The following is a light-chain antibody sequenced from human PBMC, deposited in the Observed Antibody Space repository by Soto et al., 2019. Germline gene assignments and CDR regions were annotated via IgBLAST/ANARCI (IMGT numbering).Light chain of an antibody. Sequence: QSVLTQAPSVSGTPGQRVTISCSGGTSNIGINTVDWYQHLPGTAPRLLIYRSNQRPSGVPDRFSGSKSGTSASLAISGLQSEDEADYYCAAWDESLNGVRFGGGTKLTVL. J-gene: IGLJ2*01. CDR1: TSNIGINT. CDR3: AAWDESLNGVR. CDR2: RSN. V-gene: IGLV1-44*01.